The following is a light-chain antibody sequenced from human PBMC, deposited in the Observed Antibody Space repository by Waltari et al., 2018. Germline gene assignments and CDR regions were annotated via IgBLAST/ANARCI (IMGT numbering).Light chain of an antibody. V-gene: IGLV1-44*01. J-gene: IGLJ3*02. CDR3: GAWDDSLNGGV. CDR1: SSNIGSNT. CDR2: TNY. Sequence: QSVLTQPPSASGTPGQRVTISCSGSSSNIGSNTVHWYQQLPGTAPKLLIYTNYQRPSGVPDRFSGSKSGTSASLAISGLQSEDEADDYCGAWDDSLNGGVFGGGTKLTVL.